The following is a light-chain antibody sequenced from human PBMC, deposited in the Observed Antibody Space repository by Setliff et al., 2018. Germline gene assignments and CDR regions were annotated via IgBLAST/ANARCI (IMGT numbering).Light chain of an antibody. J-gene: IGLJ1*01. Sequence: QSVLTQPASVSGSPGQTITISCTGTSSDIGIYNYVSWYQQHPDKAPKLMIFDVSNRPSGVSNRFSGSKSGNTASLTISGLQAEDEADYYCSSYTSSSTQVFGTGTKVTVL. CDR2: DVS. V-gene: IGLV2-14*03. CDR3: SSYTSSSTQV. CDR1: SSDIGIYNY.